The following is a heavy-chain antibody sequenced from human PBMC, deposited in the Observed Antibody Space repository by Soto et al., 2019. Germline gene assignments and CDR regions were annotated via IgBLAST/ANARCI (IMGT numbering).Heavy chain of an antibody. J-gene: IGHJ4*02. CDR1: GGSVSSGPYY. CDR3: ARASGDSSGYSFDY. CDR2: IYYSGST. Sequence: QVQLQESGPGLVKPSQTLSLTCSVPGGSVSSGPYYWSWIRQPPGKGLEWVGYIYYSGSTYYHPSLMSRVTISLDTSKKQFSLKLSSATAADTAVYFCARASGDSSGYSFDYWGQGTLVTVSS. D-gene: IGHD3-22*01. V-gene: IGHV4-30-4*08.